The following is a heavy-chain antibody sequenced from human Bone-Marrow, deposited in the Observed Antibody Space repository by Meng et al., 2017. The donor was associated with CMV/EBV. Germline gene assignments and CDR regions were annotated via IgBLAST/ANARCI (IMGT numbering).Heavy chain of an antibody. J-gene: IGHJ4*02. V-gene: IGHV1-18*01. Sequence: ASVKVSCKASGYTFTSYGISWVRQAPGQGLEWMGWISAYNGNTNYAQKLQGRVTMTTDTSTSTAYMELRSLRSDYTAVYYCASGGRGTYYDFWSGYSYFDYWGQGTLVTVSS. CDR2: ISAYNGNT. CDR1: GYTFTSYG. CDR3: ASGGRGTYYDFWSGYSYFDY. D-gene: IGHD3-3*01.